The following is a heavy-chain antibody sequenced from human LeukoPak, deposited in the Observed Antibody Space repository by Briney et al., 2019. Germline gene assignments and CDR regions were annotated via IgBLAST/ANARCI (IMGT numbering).Heavy chain of an antibody. CDR2: ISAYNGNT. Sequence: GAPVKVSCKASGYTFTSYGISWVRQAPGQGLEWMGWISAYNGNTNYAQKLQGRVTMTTDTSTSTAYMELRSLRSDDTAVYYCARTETYYYDSSGYSTRYFDYWGQGTLVTVSS. CDR1: GYTFTSYG. D-gene: IGHD3-22*01. CDR3: ARTETYYYDSSGYSTRYFDY. V-gene: IGHV1-18*01. J-gene: IGHJ4*02.